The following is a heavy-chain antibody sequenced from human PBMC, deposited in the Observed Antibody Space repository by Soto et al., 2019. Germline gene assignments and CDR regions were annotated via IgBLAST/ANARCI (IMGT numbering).Heavy chain of an antibody. D-gene: IGHD3-10*01. V-gene: IGHV1-2*02. CDR3: ARGRLLRRFGESSALDP. CDR1: GYTFTGYY. Sequence: ASVKVSCKASGYTFTGYYMHWVRQAPGQGREWMGWINPNSGGTNYAQKFQGRVTMTRDTSISTAYMELSRLRSDDTAVYYCARGRLLRRFGESSALDPWGQGTLVTVSS. J-gene: IGHJ5*02. CDR2: INPNSGGT.